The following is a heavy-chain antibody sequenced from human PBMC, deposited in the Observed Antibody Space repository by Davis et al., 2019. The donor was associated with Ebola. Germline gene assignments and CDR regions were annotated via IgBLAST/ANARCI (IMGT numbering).Heavy chain of an antibody. CDR3: ARHGRAAGTAFPLY. CDR2: IYPGDSDT. V-gene: IGHV5-51*01. J-gene: IGHJ4*02. D-gene: IGHD6-13*01. Sequence: GESLKISCKTSGYHFSTYWIAWVRQMPGKGLEWMGIIYPGDSDTIYSPSFRGQVTISADKSISTAYLQWSSLKASDTAMYYCARHGRAAGTAFPLYWGQGTLVTVSS. CDR1: GYHFSTYW.